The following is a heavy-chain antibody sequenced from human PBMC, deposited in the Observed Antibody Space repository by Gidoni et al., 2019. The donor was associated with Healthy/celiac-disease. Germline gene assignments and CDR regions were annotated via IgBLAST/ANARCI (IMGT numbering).Heavy chain of an antibody. Sequence: QVQLVQSGAEVKKPGASVKVSFKASGSTFTSYGISWVRQAPGQGLEWMGWISAYNGNTNYAQKLQGRVTMTTDTSTSTAYMELRSLRSDDTAVYYCARDRRRRGTHTAMISWGQGTLVTVSS. J-gene: IGHJ4*02. CDR3: ARDRRRRGTHTAMIS. CDR1: GSTFTSYG. D-gene: IGHD5-18*01. CDR2: ISAYNGNT. V-gene: IGHV1-18*01.